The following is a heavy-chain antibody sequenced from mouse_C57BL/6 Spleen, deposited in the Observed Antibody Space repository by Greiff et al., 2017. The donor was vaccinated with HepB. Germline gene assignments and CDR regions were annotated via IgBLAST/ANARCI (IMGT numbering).Heavy chain of an antibody. V-gene: IGHV5-17*01. Sequence: EVQLVESGGGLVKPGGSLKLSCAASGFTFSDYGMHWVRQAPEKGLEWVAYISSGSSTIYYADTVKGRFTISRDNAKNTLFLQMTSLRSEDTAMYYCARPAQAIYAMDYWGQGTSVTVSS. CDR3: ARPAQAIYAMDY. CDR2: ISSGSSTI. D-gene: IGHD3-2*02. CDR1: GFTFSDYG. J-gene: IGHJ4*01.